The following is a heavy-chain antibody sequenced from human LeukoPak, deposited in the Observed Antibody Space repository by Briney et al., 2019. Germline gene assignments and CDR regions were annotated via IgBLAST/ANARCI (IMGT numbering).Heavy chain of an antibody. J-gene: IGHJ4*02. D-gene: IGHD3-10*01. Sequence: GGPLSLPCAASGFTFISYGMNWARQAPGKGLEWVYYISSGSSTIYYADSVKGRFTISRDNAKNSLYLQMNSLRDEDTAVYYCARGAFTMVRGAYDYWGQGTLVTVSS. CDR1: GFTFISYG. V-gene: IGHV3-48*02. CDR3: ARGAFTMVRGAYDY. CDR2: ISSGSSTI.